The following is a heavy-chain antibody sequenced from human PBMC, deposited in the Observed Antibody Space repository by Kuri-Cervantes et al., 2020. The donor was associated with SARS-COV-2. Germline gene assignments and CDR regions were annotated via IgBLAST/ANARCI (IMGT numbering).Heavy chain of an antibody. CDR1: GFTFRSYS. CDR3: ARAKLGGYDAFDL. D-gene: IGHD3-22*01. Sequence: GGSLRLSCAASGFTFRSYSTNWVRQTPGKGLEWVSSIDSSSDYIYYADSVKGRFTISRDNANNSLSLQMNSLGAEDTAVYYCARAKLGGYDAFDLWGQGTMVTVSS. CDR2: IDSSSDYI. V-gene: IGHV3-21*01. J-gene: IGHJ3*01.